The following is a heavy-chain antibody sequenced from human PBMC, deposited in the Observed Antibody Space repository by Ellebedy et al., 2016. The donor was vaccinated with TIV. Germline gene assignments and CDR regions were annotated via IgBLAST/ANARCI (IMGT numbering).Heavy chain of an antibody. CDR3: ARLGFDSSGWYPESRRPHRRFDP. J-gene: IGHJ5*02. CDR2: IYYSGST. Sequence: SETLSLXXTVSGGSISSSSYYWGWIRQPPGKGLEWIGSIYYSGSTYYNPSLKSRVTISVDTSKNQFSLKLSSVTAADTAVYYCARLGFDSSGWYPESRRPHRRFDPWGQGTLVTVSS. V-gene: IGHV4-39*01. D-gene: IGHD6-19*01. CDR1: GGSISSSSYY.